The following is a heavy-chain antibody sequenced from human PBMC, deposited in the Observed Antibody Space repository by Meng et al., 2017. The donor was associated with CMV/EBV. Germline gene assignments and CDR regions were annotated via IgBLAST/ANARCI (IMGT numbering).Heavy chain of an antibody. Sequence: SETLSLTCSVSGDSISSGYYWGWIRQPPGEGLEWIGIIYHSGITHYNPSLKSRVIISIDTSKNKFSLNLTSVTAAHTAVYYCARDGQVDTAVITQANCFDYWGQGTLVTVSS. J-gene: IGHJ4*02. D-gene: IGHD4-23*01. CDR2: IYHSGIT. CDR1: GDSISSGYY. CDR3: ARDGQVDTAVITQANCFDY. V-gene: IGHV4-38-2*02.